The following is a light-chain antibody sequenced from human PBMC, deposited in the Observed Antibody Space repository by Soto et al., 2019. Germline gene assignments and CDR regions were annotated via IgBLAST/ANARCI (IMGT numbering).Light chain of an antibody. V-gene: IGKV3-15*01. CDR2: RAS. CDR3: QQYNNWPRAT. J-gene: IGKJ4*01. CDR1: QSIISN. Sequence: EIVMTQSPATLSLSPGERATLSCMASQSIISNLSWYQQKPGQAPRLFIFRASSRATGLPARFSASGSGTDFNLTISSLQSEDFAVYYCQQYNNWPRATFGGGTKVDIK.